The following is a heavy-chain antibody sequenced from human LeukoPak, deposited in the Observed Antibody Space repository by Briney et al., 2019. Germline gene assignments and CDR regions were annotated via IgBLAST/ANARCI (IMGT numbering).Heavy chain of an antibody. Sequence: ASVKVCCKASGYAFTAYYMHWVRQAPGQGLEWMGRINPNSGGTNYAQKFQGRVTMTSDTSIRTAYMQLSRMRPDDTAVYYCVRDPGMEWLPAYWGQGTLVTVSS. CDR1: GYAFTAYY. CDR3: VRDPGMEWLPAY. V-gene: IGHV1-2*06. J-gene: IGHJ4*02. CDR2: INPNSGGT. D-gene: IGHD3-3*01.